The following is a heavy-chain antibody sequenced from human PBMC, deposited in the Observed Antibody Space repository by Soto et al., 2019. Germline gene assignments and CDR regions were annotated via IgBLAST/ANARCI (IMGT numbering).Heavy chain of an antibody. Sequence: KGLEWVSADSGSGGRTAYADSVKGRVAISRANSKNTLYLQMNSLRAEDTAVYYCAFFFFQAEDGIRDVRSVSAFLLNRSSDL. D-gene: IGHD3-10*02. J-gene: IGHJ2*01. CDR2: DSGSGGRT. V-gene: IGHV3-23*01. CDR3: AFFFFQAEDGIRDVRSVSAFLLNRSSDL.